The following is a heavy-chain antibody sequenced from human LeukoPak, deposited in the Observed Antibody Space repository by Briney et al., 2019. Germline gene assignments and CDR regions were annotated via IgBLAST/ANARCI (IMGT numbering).Heavy chain of an antibody. Sequence: GGSLRLSCAASGFTVSSHHMSWVRQAPGKGLEWVSAIFSGGNTYYADSVKGRFTIYLQVNSLKTEDTAVYYCTTDSAAGYYYYGMDVWGQGTTVTVSS. D-gene: IGHD6-13*01. V-gene: IGHV3-53*01. CDR1: GFTVSSHH. CDR3: TTDSAAGYYYYGMDV. CDR2: IFSGGNT. J-gene: IGHJ6*02.